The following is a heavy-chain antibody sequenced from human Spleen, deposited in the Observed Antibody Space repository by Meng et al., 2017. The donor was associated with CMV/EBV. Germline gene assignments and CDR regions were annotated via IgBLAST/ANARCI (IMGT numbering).Heavy chain of an antibody. Sequence: SETLSLTCTVSGGSVSSGSYYWSWIRQPPGKGLEWIGYIYYSGSTNYNPSLKSRVTISVDMSKNQFSLKLSSVTAADTAVYYCARLGSSWSPFDYWGQGTLVTVSS. V-gene: IGHV4-61*01. D-gene: IGHD6-13*01. CDR3: ARLGSSWSPFDY. J-gene: IGHJ4*02. CDR1: GGSVSSGSYY. CDR2: IYYSGST.